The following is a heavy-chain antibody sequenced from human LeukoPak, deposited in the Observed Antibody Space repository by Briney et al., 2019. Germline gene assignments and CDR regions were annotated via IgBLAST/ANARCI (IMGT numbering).Heavy chain of an antibody. V-gene: IGHV3-66*02. CDR3: ARDSSPAP. CDR1: GFTVSSNY. Sequence: PGGSLRLSCAASGFTVSSNYMSWVRQAPGKGLEWVSVTYSGGSTYYADSVKGRFTISRGNSKNTLYLQMNSLRAEDTAVYYCARDSSPAPWGQGTMVTVSS. CDR2: TYSGGST. D-gene: IGHD2-2*01. J-gene: IGHJ4*02.